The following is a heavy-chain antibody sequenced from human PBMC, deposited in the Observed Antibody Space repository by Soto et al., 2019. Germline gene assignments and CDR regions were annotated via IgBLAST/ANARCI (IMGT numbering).Heavy chain of an antibody. CDR1: GFSFNDYG. CDR2: IKDDGSKV. J-gene: IGHJ4*02. V-gene: IGHV3-30*03. Sequence: QVQLVESGGGVVQPGTSLRLSCSTSGFSFNDYGFHWVRQAPGKGLEWVSLIKDDGSKVYYGDSVKGRFSISRDNSKNTVYLQMNSLRPGDTAIYYCATSTMTDAFDYWGQGTLVTVSS. CDR3: ATSTMTDAFDY. D-gene: IGHD3-3*01.